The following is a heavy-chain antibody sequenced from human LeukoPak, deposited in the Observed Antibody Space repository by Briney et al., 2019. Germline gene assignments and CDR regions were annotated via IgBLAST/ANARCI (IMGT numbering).Heavy chain of an antibody. Sequence: PSQTLSLTCTVSGGSISSGSYYWSWIRQPAGKGLEWIGRIYTSGSTNYNHSLKSRVTISVDTSKNQFSLKLSSVTAADTAVYYCARDQFGIYIVDYYYMDVWGKGTTVTVSS. CDR2: IYTSGST. V-gene: IGHV4-61*02. CDR1: GGSISSGSYY. CDR3: ARDQFGIYIVDYYYMDV. J-gene: IGHJ6*03. D-gene: IGHD3-16*01.